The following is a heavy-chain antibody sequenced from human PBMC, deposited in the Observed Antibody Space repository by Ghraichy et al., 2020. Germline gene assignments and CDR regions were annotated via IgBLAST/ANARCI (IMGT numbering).Heavy chain of an antibody. CDR2: IIPIFGTA. V-gene: IGHV1-69*13. CDR3: ARGIEGLSNAFDI. Sequence: SVKVSCKASGGTFSSYAISWVRQAPGQGLEWMGGIIPIFGTANYAQKFQGRVTITADESTSTAYMELSSLRSEDTAVYYCARGIEGLSNAFDIWGQGTMVTVSS. J-gene: IGHJ3*02. CDR1: GGTFSSYA. D-gene: IGHD5-12*01.